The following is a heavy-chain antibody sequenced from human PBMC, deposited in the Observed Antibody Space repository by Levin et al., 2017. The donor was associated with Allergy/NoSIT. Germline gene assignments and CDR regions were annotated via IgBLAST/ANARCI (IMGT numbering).Heavy chain of an antibody. D-gene: IGHD6-13*01. Sequence: GGSLRLSCAASGFNLEDYAMHWVRQPPGKGLEWVSSISWNSHTRDYADSVKGRFTISKDDAKNSLYLQLYSLRPEDTALYYCLKGGAAAGPLFDYWGRGTLVTVSS. J-gene: IGHJ4*02. CDR2: ISWNSHTR. CDR3: LKGGAAAGPLFDY. V-gene: IGHV3-9*01. CDR1: GFNLEDYA.